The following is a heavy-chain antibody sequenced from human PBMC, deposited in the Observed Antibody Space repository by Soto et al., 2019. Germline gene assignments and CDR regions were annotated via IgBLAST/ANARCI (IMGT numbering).Heavy chain of an antibody. CDR3: AGGVLSGTYYNWFDP. V-gene: IGHV1-2*02. CDR1: GDTLTVYY. D-gene: IGHD1-26*01. J-gene: IGHJ5*02. Sequence: ASVKVSCKASGDTLTVYYIHWVRQAPGQGLEWMGWINPNSGATNYAQKFQGRVTMTRDTSISTAYMDLSRLRSDDTAVYYCAGGVLSGTYYNWFDPWGQGTLVTV. CDR2: INPNSGAT.